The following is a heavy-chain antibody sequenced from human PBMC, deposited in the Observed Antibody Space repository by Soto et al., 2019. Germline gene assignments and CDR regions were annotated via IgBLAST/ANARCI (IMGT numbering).Heavy chain of an antibody. CDR3: AADKLTAVAGSFSYYYGMDV. CDR2: IVVGSGNT. D-gene: IGHD6-19*01. Sequence: SVKVSCKASGFTFTSSAVQWVRQARGQRLEWIGWIVVGSGNTNYAQKFQERVTITRDMSTSTAYMELSSLRSEDTAVYYCAADKLTAVAGSFSYYYGMDVWGQGTTVTV. J-gene: IGHJ6*02. CDR1: GFTFTSSA. V-gene: IGHV1-58*01.